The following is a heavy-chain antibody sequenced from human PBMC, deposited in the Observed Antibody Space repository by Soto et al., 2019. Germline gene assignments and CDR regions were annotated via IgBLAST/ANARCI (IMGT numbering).Heavy chain of an antibody. D-gene: IGHD5-18*01. V-gene: IGHV3-30-3*01. CDR3: ATGSSYGPFDY. J-gene: IGHJ4*02. Sequence: PGGSLSVSCAASGFTFSSDAMHWVRQAPGKWLEWVAVISYDGSNKYYADSVKGRFTISRDNSKNTLYLQMNSLRAEDTAVYYCATGSSYGPFDYWGQGTMVTVSS. CDR2: ISYDGSNK. CDR1: GFTFSSDA.